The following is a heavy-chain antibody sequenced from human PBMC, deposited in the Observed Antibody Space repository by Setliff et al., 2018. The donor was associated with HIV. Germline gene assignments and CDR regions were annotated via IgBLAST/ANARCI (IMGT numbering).Heavy chain of an antibody. J-gene: IGHJ4*02. D-gene: IGHD5-18*01. Sequence: TLSLTCTVSGGSLTASHWSWIRQPAGKGLEWIGYIYKSGSTNYKASLKNRVTISADTSKNQFSLKLRSVTAADTAVYYCGRLSDTAMASFDSWGQGTLVTVSS. V-gene: IGHV4-59*08. CDR1: GGSLTASH. CDR2: IYKSGST. CDR3: GRLSDTAMASFDS.